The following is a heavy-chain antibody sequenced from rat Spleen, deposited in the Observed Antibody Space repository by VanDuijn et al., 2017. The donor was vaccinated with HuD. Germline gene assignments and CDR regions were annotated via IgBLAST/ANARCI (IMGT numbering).Heavy chain of an antibody. Sequence: EVQLVESAGGLVQPGRSLKLSCAASGFTFSNYDMAWIRLAPTKGLEWVASISSDGLTTSYRESVKARLTFSRANAERTLYLQIDRLRSESTAHPYCTRPYSSYYPFVYWGHGTLVTVSS. J-gene: IGHJ3*01. V-gene: IGHV5S23*01. CDR1: GFTFSNYD. CDR3: TRPYSSYYPFVY. D-gene: IGHD1-2*01. CDR2: ISSDGLTT.